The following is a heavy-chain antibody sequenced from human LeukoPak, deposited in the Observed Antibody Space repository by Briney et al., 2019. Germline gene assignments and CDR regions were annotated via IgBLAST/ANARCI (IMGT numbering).Heavy chain of an antibody. CDR2: ISGSGGST. D-gene: IGHD6-19*01. CDR1: GFTVSSNY. J-gene: IGHJ5*02. Sequence: AGGSLRLSCAASGFTVSSNYMSWVRQAPGKGLEWVSAISGSGGSTYYADSVKGRFTISRDNSKNTLYLQMNSLRAEDTAVYYCAKDQQWLQIRWFDPWGQGTLVTVSS. V-gene: IGHV3-23*01. CDR3: AKDQQWLQIRWFDP.